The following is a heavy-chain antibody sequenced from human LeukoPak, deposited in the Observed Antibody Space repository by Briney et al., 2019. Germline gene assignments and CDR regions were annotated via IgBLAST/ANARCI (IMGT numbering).Heavy chain of an antibody. CDR2: IYYSGST. CDR1: GGSISSYY. V-gene: IGHV4-59*01. D-gene: IGHD4-17*01. CDR3: ARGDYYPNWFDP. J-gene: IGHJ5*02. Sequence: PSETLSLTCAVSGGSISSYYWSWIRQPPGKGLEWIGYIYYSGSTNYNPSLKSRVTISVDTSKNQFSLKLSSVTAADTAVYYCARGDYYPNWFDPWGQGTLVTVSS.